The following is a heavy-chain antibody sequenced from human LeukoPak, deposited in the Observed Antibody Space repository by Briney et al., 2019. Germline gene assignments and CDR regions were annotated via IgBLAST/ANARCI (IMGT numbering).Heavy chain of an antibody. Sequence: PGGSLRLSCAASGFTFSSYSMNWVRQAPGKGLEWVSSISSSSSYIYYADSVKGRFTISRDNAKNSLYLQMDSLRAEDTAVYYCAREGNYYDSSGYYYFLDYWGQGTLVTVSS. CDR1: GFTFSSYS. V-gene: IGHV3-21*01. CDR3: AREGNYYDSSGYYYFLDY. J-gene: IGHJ4*02. D-gene: IGHD3-22*01. CDR2: ISSSSSYI.